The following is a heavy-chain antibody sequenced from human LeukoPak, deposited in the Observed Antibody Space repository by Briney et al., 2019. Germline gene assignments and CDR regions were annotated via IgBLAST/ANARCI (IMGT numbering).Heavy chain of an antibody. V-gene: IGHV3-9*01. D-gene: IGHD3-22*01. CDR1: GFTFDDYA. CDR3: AKDVSGRYYYDSSGYSFDY. Sequence: SGGSLRLSCAASGFTFDDYAMHWVRHAPGKGLEWVSGISWNSGSIGYADSVKGRFTISRDNAKNSLYLQMNSLRAEDTAVYYCAKDVSGRYYYDSSGYSFDYWGQGTLVTVPS. CDR2: ISWNSGSI. J-gene: IGHJ4*02.